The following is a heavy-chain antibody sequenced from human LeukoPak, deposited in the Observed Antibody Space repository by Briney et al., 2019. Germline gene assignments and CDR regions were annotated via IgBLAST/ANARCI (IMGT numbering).Heavy chain of an antibody. J-gene: IGHJ4*02. CDR2: ISGSGGST. D-gene: IGHD5-18*01. V-gene: IGHV3-23*01. CDR3: AKDLWIQLWSPFDY. CDR1: GFTFSSYA. Sequence: GGSLRLSCAASGFTFSSYAMSWVRQAPGKGLEWVSAISGSGGSTYYADSVKGRFTISRDNSKNALYLQMNSLRAEDTAVYYCAKDLWIQLWSPFDYWGQGTLVTVSS.